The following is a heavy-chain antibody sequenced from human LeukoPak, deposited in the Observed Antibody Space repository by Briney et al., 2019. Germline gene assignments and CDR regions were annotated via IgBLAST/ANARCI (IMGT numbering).Heavy chain of an antibody. CDR2: IKQDGSDK. Sequence: GGSLRLSCAASGFTFSSYWMSWVRQAPGKGLEWVANIKQDGSDKYYVGSVKGRFTISRDNAKNSLYLQMNSPRAEDTAVYYCASDGDYGYWGQGTLVTVSS. CDR1: GFTFSSYW. J-gene: IGHJ4*02. D-gene: IGHD4-17*01. CDR3: ASDGDYGY. V-gene: IGHV3-7*01.